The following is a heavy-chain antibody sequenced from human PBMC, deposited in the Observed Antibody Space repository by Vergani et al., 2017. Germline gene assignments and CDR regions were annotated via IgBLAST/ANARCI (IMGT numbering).Heavy chain of an antibody. V-gene: IGHV3-23*01. CDR1: GFTFSTYA. D-gene: IGHD1-26*01. Sequence: EVQLLESGGSLKQPGGSVRLSCAASGFTFSTYAMHWVRQAPGKGLEWVSALTGGGGSTYYADSFKGRFIISRDNSRDTLYLQMNSLRPEDTATYYCVKDCGSYENFFDSWGQGTLVTVSS. CDR2: LTGGGGST. J-gene: IGHJ4*02. CDR3: VKDCGSYENFFDS.